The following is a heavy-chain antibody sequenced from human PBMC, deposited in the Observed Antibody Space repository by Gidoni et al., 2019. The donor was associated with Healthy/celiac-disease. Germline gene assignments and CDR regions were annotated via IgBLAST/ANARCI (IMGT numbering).Heavy chain of an antibody. J-gene: IGHJ3*02. Sequence: QLQLQESGPGLVKPSETLSLTCTVSGGSISSSSSYWGWIRQPPGKGLEWIGSIYYSGSTYYNPSLKSRVTISVDTSKNQFSLKLSSVTAADTAVYYCARATTDSDAFDIWGQGTMVTVSS. CDR2: IYYSGST. D-gene: IGHD3-22*01. CDR3: ARATTDSDAFDI. CDR1: GGSISSSSSY. V-gene: IGHV4-39*01.